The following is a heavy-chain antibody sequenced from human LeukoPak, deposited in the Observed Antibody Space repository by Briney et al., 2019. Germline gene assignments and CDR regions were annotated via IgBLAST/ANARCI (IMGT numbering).Heavy chain of an antibody. Sequence: SETLSLTCAVSGGSISSSNWWSWVRQPPGKGLEWIGEIYHSGSTNYNPSLKSRVTISVDTSKNQFSLKLSSVTAADTAVYYCAREYDYVWGSYRPQFDYWGQGTLVTVSS. CDR2: IYHSGST. CDR1: GGSISSSNW. J-gene: IGHJ4*02. V-gene: IGHV4-4*02. CDR3: AREYDYVWGSYRPQFDY. D-gene: IGHD3-16*02.